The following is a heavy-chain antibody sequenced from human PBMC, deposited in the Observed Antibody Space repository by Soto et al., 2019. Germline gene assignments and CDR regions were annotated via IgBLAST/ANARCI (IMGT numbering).Heavy chain of an antibody. V-gene: IGHV1-69*13. CDR1: GGTFSSYA. J-gene: IGHJ5*02. D-gene: IGHD3-22*01. CDR2: IIPIFGTA. CDR3: ARAINPFDSSQKNWFDP. Sequence: SVKVSCKASGGTFSSYAISWVRQAPGQGLEWMGGIIPIFGTANYAQKFQGRVTITADESTSTAYMELSSLRSEDTAVYYCARAINPFDSSQKNWFDPWGQGTLVTVSS.